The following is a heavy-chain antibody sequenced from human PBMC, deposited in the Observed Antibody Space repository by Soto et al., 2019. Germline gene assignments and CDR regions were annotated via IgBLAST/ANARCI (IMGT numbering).Heavy chain of an antibody. CDR3: ARSYSYGFGY. V-gene: IGHV3-48*01. D-gene: IGHD5-18*01. J-gene: IGHJ4*02. Sequence: GGSLRLSCAASGFVLSSYSMSWVRQAPGKGLEWVSYIGTGTRTRYYADSVKGRFTISRDNGKNSLFLQMNSLRAEDTALYYCARSYSYGFGYWGQGTLVTVAS. CDR2: IGTGTRTR. CDR1: GFVLSSYS.